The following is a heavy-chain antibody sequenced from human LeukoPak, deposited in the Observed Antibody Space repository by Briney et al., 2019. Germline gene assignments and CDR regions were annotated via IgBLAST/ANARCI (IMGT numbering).Heavy chain of an antibody. Sequence: SETLSLTCTVSGGSISSYYWSWIRQPPGKGLEWIGHIHYSGSTNHNPSLKSRVTISADTSKNQFSLKLSSVTAADTAVYYCARTDSSGWYVFDYWGQGNLVTVSS. CDR2: IHYSGST. CDR1: GGSISSYY. D-gene: IGHD6-19*01. CDR3: ARTDSSGWYVFDY. V-gene: IGHV4-59*01. J-gene: IGHJ4*02.